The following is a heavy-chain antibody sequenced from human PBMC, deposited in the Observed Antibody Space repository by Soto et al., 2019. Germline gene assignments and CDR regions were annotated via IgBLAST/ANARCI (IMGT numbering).Heavy chain of an antibody. V-gene: IGHV1-18*04. D-gene: IGHD3-10*01. Sequence: QVQLVQSGAEVKKPGASVKVSCKASGYTFTSHSIIWVRRAPGEGLEWVGWISAYNGYTNSAENFQGRVTMTTAASTNTAYMELRSLGSDDTAVYYCARVGYYYGSGSYVFDPWCQGTLVTVSS. CDR3: ARVGYYYGSGSYVFDP. CDR1: GYTFTSHS. J-gene: IGHJ5*02. CDR2: ISAYNGYT.